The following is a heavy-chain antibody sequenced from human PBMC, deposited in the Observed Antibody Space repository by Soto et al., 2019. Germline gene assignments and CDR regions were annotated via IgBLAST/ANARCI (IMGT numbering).Heavy chain of an antibody. Sequence: QVQLVQSGAEVKKPGSSVKVSCKASGGTFGRYTLSWVRQAPGQGLEWMGWIIPILETANYARRFQGRLTSTADTSTGTAYMDLSGLKTDDTGVYYCARGGKLGGDLDVWGKGTQVTVSS. CDR3: ARGGKLGGDLDV. CDR2: IIPILETA. V-gene: IGHV1-69*08. D-gene: IGHD3-10*01. CDR1: GGTFGRYT. J-gene: IGHJ6*04.